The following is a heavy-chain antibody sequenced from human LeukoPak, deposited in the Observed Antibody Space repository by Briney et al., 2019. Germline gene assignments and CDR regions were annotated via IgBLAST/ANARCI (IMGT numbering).Heavy chain of an antibody. CDR1: GFTFDDYG. Sequence: PGGSLRLSCAASGFTFDDYGMSWVRQVPGKGLEWVSGINWNGDSTVYAESVKGRFTISRDNVKNSLYLQMNSLRAEDTALYHCARLRHSSGWYKAFDIWGQGTMVTVSS. V-gene: IGHV3-20*01. D-gene: IGHD6-19*01. CDR2: INWNGDST. J-gene: IGHJ3*02. CDR3: ARLRHSSGWYKAFDI.